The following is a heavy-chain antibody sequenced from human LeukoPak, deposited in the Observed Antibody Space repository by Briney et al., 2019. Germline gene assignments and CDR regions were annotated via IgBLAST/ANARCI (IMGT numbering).Heavy chain of an antibody. CDR2: IYYSGST. Sequence: ASETLSLTCTVSGGSISGYYWSWIRQPPGKGLEWIGYIYYSGSTNYNPSLKSRVTISVDTSKNQFSLKVSSVTAADTAVYYCARGKMAGRVIDYWGQGTLVTVSS. CDR3: ARGKMAGRVIDY. J-gene: IGHJ4*02. D-gene: IGHD6-19*01. V-gene: IGHV4-59*01. CDR1: GGSISGYY.